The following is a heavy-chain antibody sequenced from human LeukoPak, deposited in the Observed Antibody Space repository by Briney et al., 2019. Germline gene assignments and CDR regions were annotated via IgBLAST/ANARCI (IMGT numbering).Heavy chain of an antibody. CDR2: IKQDGGEK. D-gene: IGHD2-2*01. Sequence: QSGGSLRLSCAASGFTFSSYWMSWVRQAPGKGLEWVANIKQDGGEKYYVDSVKGRFTISRDNAKNSLYLQMNSLRAEDTAVYYCASAIYCSSTSCHPWFDPWGQGTLVTVSS. CDR1: GFTFSSYW. J-gene: IGHJ5*02. CDR3: ASAIYCSSTSCHPWFDP. V-gene: IGHV3-7*01.